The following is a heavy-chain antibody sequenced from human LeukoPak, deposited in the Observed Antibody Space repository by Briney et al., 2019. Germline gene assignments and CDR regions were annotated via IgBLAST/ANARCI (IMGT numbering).Heavy chain of an antibody. CDR2: ISRSGVAT. CDR1: GFTFSSYG. Sequence: GSLRLSCAASGFTFSSYGMSWVRQAPGKGLEWVSTISRSGVATYYANSVKGRFTISRDNSKNTVYLQMSSLRAEDTAMYYCAKHSHDGSAPYYEVQLDYWGQGTLVTVSS. J-gene: IGHJ4*02. D-gene: IGHD3-22*01. CDR3: AKHSHDGSAPYYEVQLDY. V-gene: IGHV3-23*01.